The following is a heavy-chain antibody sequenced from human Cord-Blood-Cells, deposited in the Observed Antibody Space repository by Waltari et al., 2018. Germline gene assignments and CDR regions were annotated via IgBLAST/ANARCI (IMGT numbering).Heavy chain of an antibody. Sequence: QVQLVESGGGVVQPGRSLRLSCAASGFTFSSYGMHWVRQAPGKGLEWVAVIWYDGSNKYYADSVKGRFTISRDNSKNTLYLQMNSLRAEDTTVYYCARGRKVITTFDYWGQGTLVTVSS. CDR1: GFTFSSYG. D-gene: IGHD3-22*01. V-gene: IGHV3-33*01. J-gene: IGHJ4*02. CDR2: IWYDGSNK. CDR3: ARGRKVITTFDY.